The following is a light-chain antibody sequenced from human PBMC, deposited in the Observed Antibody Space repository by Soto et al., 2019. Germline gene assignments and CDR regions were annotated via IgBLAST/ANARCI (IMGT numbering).Light chain of an antibody. Sequence: QSVLTQPPSASVTPGQRVTISWSGSSSNIGSNYVYWYQQLPGTAPKLLIYSNNQRPSGVPDRFSGSKSGTSASLAISGFRSEDEADYYCAAWDDSLSGDYVFGTGTKVTVL. CDR3: AAWDDSLSGDYV. CDR2: SNN. J-gene: IGLJ1*01. V-gene: IGLV1-47*02. CDR1: SSNIGSNY.